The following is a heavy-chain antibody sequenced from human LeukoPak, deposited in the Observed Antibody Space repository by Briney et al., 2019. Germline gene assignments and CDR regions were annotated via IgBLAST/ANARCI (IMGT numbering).Heavy chain of an antibody. CDR2: VHTSGSI. J-gene: IGHJ4*02. Sequence: SETLSLTCTVSGVSISGVYWNWLRQPPRKGLEWVGYVHTSGSITSNPSLKNRLTFSIDTSKNQVSLRLSSVTAADTAMYYCARRRGGFGEGEFDYWGQGTPVTVST. D-gene: IGHD3-16*01. CDR3: ARRRGGFGEGEFDY. V-gene: IGHV4-4*09. CDR1: GVSISGVY.